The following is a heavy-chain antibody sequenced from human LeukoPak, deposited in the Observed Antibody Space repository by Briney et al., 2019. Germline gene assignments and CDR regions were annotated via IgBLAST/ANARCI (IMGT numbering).Heavy chain of an antibody. J-gene: IGHJ4*02. D-gene: IGHD3-10*01. V-gene: IGHV1-2*02. CDR3: ARVGYYGSGTFGY. Sequence: ASVNVSCTASGYTFTVYHLHWVRQAPGQGLEGMGWISPDNGGTNYAQKFQGRVTMTRDPSSTTAYMEMTRLTSADTAVYYCARVGYYGSGTFGYWGQGAQVTVSS. CDR2: ISPDNGGT. CDR1: GYTFTVYH.